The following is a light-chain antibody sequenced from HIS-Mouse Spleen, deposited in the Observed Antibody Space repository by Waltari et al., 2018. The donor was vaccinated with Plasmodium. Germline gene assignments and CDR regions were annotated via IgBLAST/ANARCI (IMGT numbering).Light chain of an antibody. J-gene: IGLJ1*01. CDR3: CSYAGSSTYV. CDR1: SRDVGCYNL. V-gene: IGLV2-23*01. Sequence: QSALTQPASVSGSPGQSITISCTGTSRDVGCYNLVSWYQQHPGKAPKLIIYEGSKRPSGVSNRFSGSKSGNTASLTISGLQAEDEADYYCCSYAGSSTYVFGTGTKVTVL. CDR2: EGS.